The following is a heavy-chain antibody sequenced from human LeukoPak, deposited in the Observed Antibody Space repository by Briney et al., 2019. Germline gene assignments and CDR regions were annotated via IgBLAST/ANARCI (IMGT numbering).Heavy chain of an antibody. V-gene: IGHV1-69*13. CDR3: ATQTTMDAFDI. D-gene: IGHD4-11*01. CDR2: IIPIFGTA. J-gene: IGHJ3*02. CDR1: GGTFSSYA. Sequence: SVKVSCKASGGTFSSYAISWVRQAPGQGLELMGGIIPIFGTANYAQKFQGRVTITADESTSTAYMELSSLRSEDTAVYYCATQTTMDAFDIWGQGTMVTVSS.